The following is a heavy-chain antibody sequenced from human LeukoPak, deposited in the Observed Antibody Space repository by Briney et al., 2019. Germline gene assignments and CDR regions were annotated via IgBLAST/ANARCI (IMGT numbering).Heavy chain of an antibody. V-gene: IGHV3-53*01. CDR1: GFTVSGNY. D-gene: IGHD6-13*01. J-gene: IGHJ4*02. CDR2: IYSGGST. Sequence: GGSLGLSCAASGFTVSGNYMSWVRQAPGKGLEWVSVIYSGGSTYYADSVKGRLTISRDNSKNTLYLQMNSLRAEDTAVYYCAKDGGGIAAAGTEYYFDYWGQGTLVTVSS. CDR3: AKDGGGIAAAGTEYYFDY.